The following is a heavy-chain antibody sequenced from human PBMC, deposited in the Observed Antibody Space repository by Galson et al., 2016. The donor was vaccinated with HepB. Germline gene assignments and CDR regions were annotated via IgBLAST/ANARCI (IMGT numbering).Heavy chain of an antibody. V-gene: IGHV3-53*01. D-gene: IGHD1/OR15-1a*01. J-gene: IGHJ4*02. CDR3: HNGRENND. Sequence: SLRLSCAVSGFTVSNNYMSWVRQAPGKGLEWVSLIYSGGSTKYADSVKGRFTISRDNSKNTLFLQMDSLRPEDTAVYYCHNGRENNDWGQGTLVTVSS. CDR2: IYSGGST. CDR1: GFTVSNNY.